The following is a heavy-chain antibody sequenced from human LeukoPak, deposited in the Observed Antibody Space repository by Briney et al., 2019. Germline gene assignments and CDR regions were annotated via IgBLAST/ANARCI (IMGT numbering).Heavy chain of an antibody. Sequence: GGSLRLSCAASGFTFSNYAMSWVRQAAGKGLEWVSGLSGSGDIPNHVDSVKGRFTISRANSKNTLYLQMNSLRAEDTAVYYCATHNIGWGFFDLWGRGTQVTVSS. CDR1: GFTFSNYA. CDR3: ATHNIGWGFFDL. D-gene: IGHD6-19*01. J-gene: IGHJ2*01. CDR2: LSGSGDIP. V-gene: IGHV3-23*01.